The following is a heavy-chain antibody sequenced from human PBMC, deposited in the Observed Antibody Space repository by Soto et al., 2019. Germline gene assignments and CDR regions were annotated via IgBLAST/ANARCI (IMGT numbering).Heavy chain of an antibody. V-gene: IGHV1-2*02. J-gene: IGHJ4*02. CDR3: ARTSTRGYSGYDLDY. CDR2: INPNTGGT. Sequence: ASVKVSCKASGYTFTGYWIHWVRQAPGQGLEWMGYINPNTGGTLYAQKFQGGVTMTRDTSISTAYMEVSGLRSDDTAVYYCARTSTRGYSGYDLDYWGQGTLVTVSS. CDR1: GYTFTGYW. D-gene: IGHD5-12*01.